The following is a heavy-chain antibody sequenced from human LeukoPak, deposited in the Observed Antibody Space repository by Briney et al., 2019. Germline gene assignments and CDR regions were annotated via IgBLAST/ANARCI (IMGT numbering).Heavy chain of an antibody. Sequence: QPGRSLRLSCAASGFTFSSCGVHWVRQAPGKGLEWVAVIWYDGSNKYYADSVKGRFTISRDNSKNTLYLQMNSLRAEDTAVYYCAREGGSYYDFDYWGQGTLVTVSS. CDR3: AREGGSYYDFDY. V-gene: IGHV3-33*01. CDR1: GFTFSSCG. J-gene: IGHJ4*02. D-gene: IGHD1-26*01. CDR2: IWYDGSNK.